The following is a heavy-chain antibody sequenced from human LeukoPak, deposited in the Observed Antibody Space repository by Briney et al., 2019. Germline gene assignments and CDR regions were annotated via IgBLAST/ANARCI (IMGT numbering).Heavy chain of an antibody. Sequence: ASVKVSCKASGGTFSSYAISWVRQAPGQGLEWMGGIIPIFGTANYAQKFQGRVTTTTDESTSTAYMELSSLRSEDTAVYYCASPLYTGSYYVGAFDIWGQGTMVTVSS. V-gene: IGHV1-69*05. CDR3: ASPLYTGSYYVGAFDI. CDR2: IIPIFGTA. D-gene: IGHD1-26*01. J-gene: IGHJ3*02. CDR1: GGTFSSYA.